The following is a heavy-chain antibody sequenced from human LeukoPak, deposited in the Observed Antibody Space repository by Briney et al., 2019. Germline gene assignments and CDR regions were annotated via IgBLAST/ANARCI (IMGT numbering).Heavy chain of an antibody. D-gene: IGHD2-2*02. J-gene: IGHJ6*02. CDR2: IIPILGIA. CDR1: GGTFSSYA. Sequence: SVKVSCKASGGTFSSYAISWVRRAPGQGLEWMGRIIPILGIANYAQKFQGRVTITADKSTSTAYMELSSLRSEDTAVYYCARNHNNPLSLYCSSTSCYSSYGMDVWGQGTTVTVSS. V-gene: IGHV1-69*04. CDR3: ARNHNNPLSLYCSSTSCYSSYGMDV.